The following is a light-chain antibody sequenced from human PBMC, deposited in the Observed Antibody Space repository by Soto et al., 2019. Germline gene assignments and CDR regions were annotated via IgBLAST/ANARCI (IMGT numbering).Light chain of an antibody. V-gene: IGKV3-20*01. Sequence: EIVLTQSPGTLSLSPGERATLSCRASQSVDSRFLAWYQQKPGPAPMLLMYGASIRATGIPDRFSGSGSGTDFTLSIRRLEPEDFAVYYWQQYDSSRTFGQGTKVEMK. CDR1: QSVDSRF. CDR2: GAS. CDR3: QQYDSSRT. J-gene: IGKJ1*01.